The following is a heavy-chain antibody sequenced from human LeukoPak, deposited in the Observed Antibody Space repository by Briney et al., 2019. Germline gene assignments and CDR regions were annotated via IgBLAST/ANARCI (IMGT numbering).Heavy chain of an antibody. V-gene: IGHV3-48*02. D-gene: IGHD2-21*02. CDR2: INHNGETI. Sequence: GGSLRLSCAASGLTFSSHGMSWVRQAPGKGLEWVSYINHNGETIYYADSVKGRFTISRDNGKNSLYLQMNSLRDEDTAVYYCAADSDWAFHYWGQGTRVTVSS. CDR3: AADSDWAFHY. J-gene: IGHJ4*02. CDR1: GLTFSSHG.